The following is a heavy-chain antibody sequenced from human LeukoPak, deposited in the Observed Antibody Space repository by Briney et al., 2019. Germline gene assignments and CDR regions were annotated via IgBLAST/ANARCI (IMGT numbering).Heavy chain of an antibody. V-gene: IGHV3-30*02. D-gene: IGHD3-22*01. Sequence: GGSLRLSCAAPGFTFSSYGMSWVRQAPGKGLEWVAFIRYDGSNKYYADSVEGRFTISRDNSKNTLYLQMNSLRAEDTAVYYCAGMGSGLPTDYAFDIWGQGTMVTVSS. CDR1: GFTFSSYG. J-gene: IGHJ3*02. CDR2: IRYDGSNK. CDR3: AGMGSGLPTDYAFDI.